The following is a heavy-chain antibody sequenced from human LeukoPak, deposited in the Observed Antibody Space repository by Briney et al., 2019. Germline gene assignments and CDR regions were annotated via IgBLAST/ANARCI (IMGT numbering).Heavy chain of an antibody. D-gene: IGHD3-16*02. J-gene: IGHJ5*02. CDR2: ISSSGSTI. CDR3: AKTMAYDYVWGSYRP. CDR1: GFTFSSYE. Sequence: PGGSLRLSCAASGFTFSSYEMNWVRQAPGKGLEWVSYISSSGSTIYYADSVKGRFTISRDNTKNSLYLQMNRLRAVDTAVYYCAKTMAYDYVWGSYRPWGQGTLVTVSS. V-gene: IGHV3-48*03.